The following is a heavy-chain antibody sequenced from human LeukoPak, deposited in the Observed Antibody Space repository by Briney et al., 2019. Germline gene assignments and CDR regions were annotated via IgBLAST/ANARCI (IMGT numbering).Heavy chain of an antibody. CDR1: GFTFSNYW. J-gene: IGHJ3*02. CDR3: ARDAGLRAFDI. V-gene: IGHV3-7*01. CDR2: IKQDGSDK. Sequence: GGSLRLSCAASGFTFSNYWMSWVRQAPGKGLEWVANIKQDGSDKNYVDSVKGRFTISRDNAKNSLYLQMNSLRAEDTAVYYCARDAGLRAFDIWGQGTMVTISS. D-gene: IGHD4-17*01.